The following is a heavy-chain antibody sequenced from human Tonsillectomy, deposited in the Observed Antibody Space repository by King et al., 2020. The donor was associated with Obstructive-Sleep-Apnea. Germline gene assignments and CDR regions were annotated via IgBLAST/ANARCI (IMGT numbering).Heavy chain of an antibody. D-gene: IGHD5-18*01. Sequence: PLQESGPGLVKPSETLSLTCTVSGGSISSYYWSWIRQPPGKGLEWIGYIYYSGSTNYNPSLKSRVTISVDTSKNQFSLKLSPVTAADTAVYYCARDLGYSYGSTGDYYYYGMDVWGQGTTVTVSS. CDR1: GGSISSYY. J-gene: IGHJ6*02. V-gene: IGHV4-59*01. CDR3: ARDLGYSYGSTGDYYYYGMDV. CDR2: IYYSGST.